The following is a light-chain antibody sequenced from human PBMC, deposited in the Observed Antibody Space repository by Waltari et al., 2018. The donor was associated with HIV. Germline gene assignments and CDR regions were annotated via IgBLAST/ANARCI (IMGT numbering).Light chain of an antibody. CDR1: NRYLHVYAS. CDR2: GFS. Sequence: HSALTQPASISGSPGQSVTISCTGINRYLHVYASVSWYQQLPTKAPQLFIFGFSVRPSLIVQCVSGSKSGNSASLTISGLQTDDEGDYYCTSYTVRRALMFGGGTKLTVL. V-gene: IGLV2-14*03. J-gene: IGLJ3*02. CDR3: TSYTVRRALM.